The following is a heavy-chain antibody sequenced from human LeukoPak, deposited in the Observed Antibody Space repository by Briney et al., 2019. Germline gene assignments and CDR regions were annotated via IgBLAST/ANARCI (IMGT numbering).Heavy chain of an antibody. CDR3: AKDQDYSNYRTLGPYFDY. D-gene: IGHD4-11*01. J-gene: IGHJ4*02. CDR1: GFTFSSYA. Sequence: GGSLRLSCAAFGFTFSSYAMSWVRQAPGKGLEWVSAISGSGGSTYYADSVKGRFTISRDNSKNTLYLQMNSLRAEDTAVYYCAKDQDYSNYRTLGPYFDYWGQGTLVTVSS. V-gene: IGHV3-23*01. CDR2: ISGSGGST.